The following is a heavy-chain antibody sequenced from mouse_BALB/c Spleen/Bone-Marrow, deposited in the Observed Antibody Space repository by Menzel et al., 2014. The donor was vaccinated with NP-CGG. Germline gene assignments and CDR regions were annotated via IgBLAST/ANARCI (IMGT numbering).Heavy chain of an antibody. D-gene: IGHD2-3*01. CDR1: GFTISSYP. Sequence: EESGGRLVTPGTPLTLTCTASGFTISSYPMIWVRQAPGEGLEWIGIITSSDSTSYANWTKGRFTISKTSTTVDLKITSPTTEDTATYFCTTGYPGYDAGTFNLWGQGTLVTVS. CDR3: TTGYPGYDAGTFNL. J-gene: IGHJ3*02. CDR2: ITSSDST. V-gene: IGHV5-6-5*01.